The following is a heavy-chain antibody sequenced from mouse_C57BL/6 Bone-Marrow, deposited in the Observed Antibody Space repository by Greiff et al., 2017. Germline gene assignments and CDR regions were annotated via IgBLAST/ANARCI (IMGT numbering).Heavy chain of an antibody. D-gene: IGHD1-1*01. J-gene: IGHJ1*03. V-gene: IGHV1-52*01. CDR2: IDPSDSET. CDR1: GYTFTSYW. CDR3: ARSGDYGSRDWYFDV. Sequence: QVQLQQPGAELVRPGSSVKLSCKASGYTFTSYWMHWVKQRPIQGLEWIGNIDPSDSETHYNQKFKDKATLTVDKSSSTAYMQLSSLTSEDSAVYYCARSGDYGSRDWYFDVWGTGTTVTVSS.